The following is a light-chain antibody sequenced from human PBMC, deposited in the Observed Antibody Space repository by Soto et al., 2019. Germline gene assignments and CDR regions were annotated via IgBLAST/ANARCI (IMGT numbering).Light chain of an antibody. CDR2: DVS. V-gene: IGLV2-14*01. CDR1: SSDVGAYNY. J-gene: IGLJ2*01. Sequence: QSALTQPASVSGSPGQSITISCTGSSSDVGAYNYVSWYQQHPGQAPKLMIYDVSHRPSVVSHRFSGSTSGNTASLTISGLPADDEADYYCSSYTTSSSVVFGGGTKLTVL. CDR3: SSYTTSSSVV.